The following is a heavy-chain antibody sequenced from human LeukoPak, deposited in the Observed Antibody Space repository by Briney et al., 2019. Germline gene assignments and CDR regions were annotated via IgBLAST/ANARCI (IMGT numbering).Heavy chain of an antibody. Sequence: SETLSLTCTVSGGSISSYYRSWIRQPPGKGLEWIGYIYYSGSTNYNPSLKSRVTISVDTSKNQFSLKLSSVTAADTAVYYCARSIGGYSYGRDVEFDYWGQGTLVTVSS. CDR3: ARSIGGYSYGRDVEFDY. J-gene: IGHJ4*01. D-gene: IGHD5-18*01. CDR1: GGSISSYY. V-gene: IGHV4-59*01. CDR2: IYYSGST.